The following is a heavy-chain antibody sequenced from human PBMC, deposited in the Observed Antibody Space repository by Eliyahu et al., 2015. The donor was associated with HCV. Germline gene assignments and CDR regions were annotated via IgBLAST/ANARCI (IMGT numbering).Heavy chain of an antibody. CDR2: TYHNGST. CDR3: ARSFARYYHVVVVGASAWFDP. Sequence: QVQLQESGPGLVKPSETLSLTCSVSNYPISSGYYWGWIRQSPGKGLEWIGTTYHNGSTYYXPSLKSRVTISVDNFKNQFSLKLSYVTAADTAVYYCARSFARYYHVVVVGASAWFDPWGQGTQVTVSS. D-gene: IGHD2-21*01. V-gene: IGHV4-38-2*02. J-gene: IGHJ5*02. CDR1: NYPISSGYY.